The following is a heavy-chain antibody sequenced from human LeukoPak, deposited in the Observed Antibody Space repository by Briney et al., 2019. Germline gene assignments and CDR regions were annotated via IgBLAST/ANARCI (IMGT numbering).Heavy chain of an antibody. D-gene: IGHD4-17*01. CDR3: AKGLYGDTGDWFDP. J-gene: IGHJ5*02. Sequence: GGSLRLSCAASGFTFSSYGMHWVRQAPGKGLEWVAVISYDGSNKYYADSVKGRFTISRDNSKNTLYLQMNSLRAEDTAVYYCAKGLYGDTGDWFDPWGQGTLVTVSS. V-gene: IGHV3-30*18. CDR2: ISYDGSNK. CDR1: GFTFSSYG.